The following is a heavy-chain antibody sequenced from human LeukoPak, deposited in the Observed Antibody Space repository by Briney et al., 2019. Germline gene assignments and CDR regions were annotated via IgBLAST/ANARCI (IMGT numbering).Heavy chain of an antibody. CDR2: IRNKANSYAT. V-gene: IGHV3-73*01. CDR1: GFTFSGSA. Sequence: GGSLKLSCAASGFTFSGSAMHWVRQPSGKGLEWVGRIRNKANSYATAYAASVKGRFTISRDDSKNTAYLQMNSLKTEDTAVYYCTRHSEQYYDFWSGYSGDYWGQGTLVTVS. J-gene: IGHJ4*02. CDR3: TRHSEQYYDFWSGYSGDY. D-gene: IGHD3-3*01.